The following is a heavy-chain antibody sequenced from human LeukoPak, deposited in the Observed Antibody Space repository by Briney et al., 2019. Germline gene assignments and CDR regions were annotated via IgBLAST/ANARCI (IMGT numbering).Heavy chain of an antibody. V-gene: IGHV4-38-2*01. CDR3: ASSVTKPKDRAFDI. J-gene: IGHJ3*02. Sequence: SETLSLTCAVSGYSISSGYYWGWIRQPPGKGLEWIGSIYHSGSTYYNPSLKSRVTISVDTSKNQFSLKLSSVTAADTAVYYCASSVTKPKDRAFDIWGQGTMVTVSS. CDR1: GYSISSGYY. D-gene: IGHD2-21*02. CDR2: IYHSGST.